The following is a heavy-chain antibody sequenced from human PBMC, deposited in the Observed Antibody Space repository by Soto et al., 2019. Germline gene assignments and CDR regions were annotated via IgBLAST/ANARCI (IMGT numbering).Heavy chain of an antibody. Sequence: EVQLVESGGGLVQPGGSLRLSCAASGFTFSNYWMYWVRQAPGKGLEWVSRINSDGSVSSYADSVKGRLTISRDNVKNTLYLQMDSLRAEDTAVSYCAREDCVGGTCYSLAGSFYYYMDVWGKGTTVTVFS. CDR3: AREDCVGGTCYSLAGSFYYYMDV. V-gene: IGHV3-74*01. CDR1: GFTFSNYW. D-gene: IGHD2-15*01. J-gene: IGHJ6*03. CDR2: INSDGSVS.